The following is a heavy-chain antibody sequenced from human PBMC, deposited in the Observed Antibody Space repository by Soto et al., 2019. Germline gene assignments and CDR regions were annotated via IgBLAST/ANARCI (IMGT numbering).Heavy chain of an antibody. CDR3: ARSGGKNYDILTRVDY. Sequence: EVQLLESGGGLVQPGGSLRLSCAASGFTFSSYAMSWVRQAPGKGLEWVSAISGSGGSTYYADSVKGRFTISRDNSKNTLYLQMNSLRAEDTAVYYCARSGGKNYDILTRVDYWGQGTLVTVSS. V-gene: IGHV3-23*01. D-gene: IGHD3-9*01. J-gene: IGHJ4*02. CDR1: GFTFSSYA. CDR2: ISGSGGST.